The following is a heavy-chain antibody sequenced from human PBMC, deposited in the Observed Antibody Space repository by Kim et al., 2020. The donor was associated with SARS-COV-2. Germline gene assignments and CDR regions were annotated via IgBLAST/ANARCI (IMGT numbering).Heavy chain of an antibody. Sequence: SVKVSCKASGGTFSSYAISWVRQAPGQGLEWMGRIIPILGIANYAQKFQGRVTITADKSTSTAYMELSSLRSEDTAVYYCARRPLNRIDIPFDPWGQGTLVTVSS. V-gene: IGHV1-69*04. CDR1: GGTFSSYA. CDR3: ARRPLNRIDIPFDP. CDR2: IIPILGIA. D-gene: IGHD2-15*01. J-gene: IGHJ5*02.